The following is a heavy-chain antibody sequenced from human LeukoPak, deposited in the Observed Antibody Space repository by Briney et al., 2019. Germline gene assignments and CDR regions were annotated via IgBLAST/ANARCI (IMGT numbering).Heavy chain of an antibody. J-gene: IGHJ6*02. D-gene: IGHD2-8*02. CDR3: ARAVHPQRVPVKDAYGLDV. Sequence: SETLSLTCVVSGASISSSDWWSWVRQSPGKELEWIGEIYYTGSRNYNPSLKSRVAVSVDTSKNQFSLELTSVTAADTAEYYCARAVHPQRVPVKDAYGLDVWGQGTTVTVSS. CDR2: IYYTGSR. CDR1: GASISSSDW. V-gene: IGHV4-4*02.